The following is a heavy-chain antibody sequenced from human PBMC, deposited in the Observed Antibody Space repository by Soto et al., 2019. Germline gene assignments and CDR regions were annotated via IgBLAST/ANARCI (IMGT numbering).Heavy chain of an antibody. V-gene: IGHV1-46*01. CDR3: ARDPVVTMVRGVSSYNWFDP. CDR2: INPSGGST. D-gene: IGHD3-10*01. J-gene: IGHJ5*02. CDR1: GYTFTSYY. Sequence: ASVKVSCKASGYTFTSYYMHWVRQAPGQGLEWMGIINPSGGSTSYAQKFQGRVTMTRDTSTSTVYMELSSLRSEDTAVYYCARDPVVTMVRGVSSYNWFDPWGQGTLVTVSS.